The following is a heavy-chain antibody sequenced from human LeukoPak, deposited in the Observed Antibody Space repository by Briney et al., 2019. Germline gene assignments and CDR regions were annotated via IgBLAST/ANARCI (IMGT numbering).Heavy chain of an antibody. CDR1: GFTFSSYA. Sequence: GGSLRLSCAASGFTFSSYAMSWVRQAPGKGLEWVSAISGSGGSTYYADSVKGRFTISRGNSKNTLYLQMNSLRAEDTAVYYCAREHPGLTLWFGERTSDAFDIWGQGTMVTVSS. CDR3: AREHPGLTLWFGERTSDAFDI. CDR2: ISGSGGST. J-gene: IGHJ3*02. D-gene: IGHD3-10*01. V-gene: IGHV3-23*01.